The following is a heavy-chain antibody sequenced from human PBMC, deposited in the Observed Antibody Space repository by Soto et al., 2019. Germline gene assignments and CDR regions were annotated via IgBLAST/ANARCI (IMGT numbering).Heavy chain of an antibody. V-gene: IGHV4-4*07. D-gene: IGHD1-1*01. CDR3: VRDGTKTLRDWFDP. Sequence: VQLQESGPGLVKPSETLSLTCTVSGASISGFYWSWIRKSAGKGLEWIGRIYATGTTDYNPSLKSQVFMSVDTSKKQFSLKLRSVTAADTAVYYCVRDGTKTLRDWFDPWGQGISVTVSS. CDR2: IYATGTT. CDR1: GASISGFY. J-gene: IGHJ5*02.